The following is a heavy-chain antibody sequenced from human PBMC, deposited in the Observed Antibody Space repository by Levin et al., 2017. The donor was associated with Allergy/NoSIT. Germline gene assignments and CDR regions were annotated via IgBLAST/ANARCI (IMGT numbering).Heavy chain of an antibody. V-gene: IGHV3-66*01. CDR3: ARERSSSWYYFDY. D-gene: IGHD6-13*01. J-gene: IGHJ4*02. CDR2: IYSGGST. Sequence: QTGGSLRLSCAASGFTVSSNYMSWVRQAPGKGLEWVSVIYSGGSTYYADSVKGRFTISRDNSKNTLYLQMNSLRAEDTAVYYCARERSSSWYYFDYWGQGTLVTVSS. CDR1: GFTVSSNY.